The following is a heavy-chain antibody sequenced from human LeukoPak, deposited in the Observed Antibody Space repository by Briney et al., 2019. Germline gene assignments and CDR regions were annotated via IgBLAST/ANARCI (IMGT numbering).Heavy chain of an antibody. CDR2: IKQDGSEK. CDR3: ARERITISCMDV. CDR1: GFTFSSYG. D-gene: IGHD3-3*01. J-gene: IGHJ6*02. V-gene: IGHV3-7*01. Sequence: PGGPLSLSCAAPGFTFSSYGMSGSRQAPGKGLEGVANIKQDGSEKYYVDSVKGRFTISRHNAKNSLYLQMNSLRAEDTAVYYCARERITISCMDVWGQGTTVTVSS.